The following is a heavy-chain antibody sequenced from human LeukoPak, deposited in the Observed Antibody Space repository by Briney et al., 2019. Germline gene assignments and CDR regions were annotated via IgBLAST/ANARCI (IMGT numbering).Heavy chain of an antibody. J-gene: IGHJ4*02. D-gene: IGHD2-2*01. CDR3: ARDQRYCSSSSCPWEPFDY. Sequence: GGSLRLSCAASGFTFSSYWMSWVRQAPGKGLEWVANIKQGGSEKYYVDSVKGRFTISRDNAKNSLYLQMNSLRAEDTAVYYCARDQRYCSSSSCPWEPFDYWGQATLVTVSS. V-gene: IGHV3-7*05. CDR2: IKQGGSEK. CDR1: GFTFSSYW.